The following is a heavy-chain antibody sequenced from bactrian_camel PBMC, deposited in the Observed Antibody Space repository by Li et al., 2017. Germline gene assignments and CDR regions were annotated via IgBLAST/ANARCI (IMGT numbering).Heavy chain of an antibody. D-gene: IGHD1*01. CDR3: NIGFSGFFGCNSGRRRIY. CDR2: IDSDGRT. V-gene: IGHV3S60*01. Sequence: VQLVESGGGLVQPGGSLRLSCSASGVAFDDSPLVWYRQAAGSGCEMVAFIDSDGRTGYGDSVKGRFTISQDNAKNIMYLQMNSLKPEDTAMYYCNIGFSGFFGCNSGRRRIYWGQGTQVTVS. J-gene: IGHJ4*01. CDR1: GVAFDDSP.